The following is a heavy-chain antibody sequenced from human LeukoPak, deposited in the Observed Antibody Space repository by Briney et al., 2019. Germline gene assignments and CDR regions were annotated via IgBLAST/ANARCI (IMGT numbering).Heavy chain of an antibody. CDR1: GYTFTNFG. D-gene: IGHD3-22*01. Sequence: ASVKVSCKASGYTFTNFGISWVRQAPGQGLEWMGWISPYNGHTNYAQKFQGRVTMTRDTSISTAYMELSRLRSDDTAVYYCARVGGYYDSSGYYTFSYWGQGTLVTVSS. V-gene: IGHV1-18*01. CDR2: ISPYNGHT. CDR3: ARVGGYYDSSGYYTFSY. J-gene: IGHJ4*02.